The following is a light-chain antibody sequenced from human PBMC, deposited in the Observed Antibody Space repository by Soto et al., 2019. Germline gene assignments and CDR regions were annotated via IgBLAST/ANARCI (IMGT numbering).Light chain of an antibody. CDR3: QSFDTRLSGFVV. CDR1: SSNIGAGYD. CDR2: DNN. Sequence: QLVLTQPPSMSGAPGQRVTISCTGSSSNIGAGYDVHWYQQHPGTAPKLLIFDNNNRPSGVPDRFSGSKSDTSASLAITGLPAEDEADYYCQSFDTRLSGFVVFGGGTKLTVL. V-gene: IGLV1-40*01. J-gene: IGLJ2*01.